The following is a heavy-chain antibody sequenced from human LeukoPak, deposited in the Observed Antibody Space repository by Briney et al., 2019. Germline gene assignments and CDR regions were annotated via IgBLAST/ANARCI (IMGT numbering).Heavy chain of an antibody. Sequence: ASVKVSCKVSGHTLTELSMHWVRQAPGKGLEWMGGFDPEDGETIYAQKFQGRVTMTEDTSTDTAYMELSSLRSEDTAVYYCATGDIVVVPADTLDYWGQGTLVTVSS. CDR2: FDPEDGET. CDR1: GHTLTELS. D-gene: IGHD2-2*01. V-gene: IGHV1-24*01. CDR3: ATGDIVVVPADTLDY. J-gene: IGHJ4*02.